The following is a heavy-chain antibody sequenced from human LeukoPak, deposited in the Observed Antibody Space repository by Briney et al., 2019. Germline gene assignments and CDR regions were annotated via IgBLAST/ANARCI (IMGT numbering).Heavy chain of an antibody. Sequence: SETLSLTCTVSAGSISSYYWSWIRQPPGKGLEWIGYIYYSGSTNYNPSLKSRVTISVDTSKNQFSLKLSSVTAADTAVYYCARESGYCSGGSCYIRGFDYWGQGTLVTASS. CDR3: ARESGYCSGGSCYIRGFDY. D-gene: IGHD2-15*01. CDR2: IYYSGST. V-gene: IGHV4-59*01. J-gene: IGHJ4*02. CDR1: AGSISSYY.